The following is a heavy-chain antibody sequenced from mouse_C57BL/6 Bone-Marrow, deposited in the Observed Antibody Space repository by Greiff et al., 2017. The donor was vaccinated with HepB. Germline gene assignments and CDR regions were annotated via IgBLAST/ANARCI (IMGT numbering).Heavy chain of an antibody. J-gene: IGHJ2*01. D-gene: IGHD2-12*01. CDR1: GYTFTDYY. V-gene: IGHV1-76*01. CDR2: IYPGSGNT. CDR3: ARTLYQLRGYFDY. Sequence: QVQLKESGAELVRPGASVKLSCKASGYTFTDYYINWVKQRPGQGLEWIARIYPGSGNTYYNEKFKGKATLTAEKSSSTAYMQLSSLTSEDSAVYFCARTLYQLRGYFDYWGQGTTLTVSS.